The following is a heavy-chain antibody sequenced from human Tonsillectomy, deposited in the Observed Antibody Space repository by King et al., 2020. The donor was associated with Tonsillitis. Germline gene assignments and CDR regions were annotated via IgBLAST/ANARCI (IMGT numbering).Heavy chain of an antibody. Sequence: VQLVESGGGLVQPGGSLRLSCAASGFTFSSYAMSWVRQAPGKGLGWVSAISGSGGSTYYADSVKGRFTISRDNSKNTLYLQMNSLRAEDTAVYYCAKIGTRGTIFGVGWAGYYYMDVWGKGTTVTVSS. V-gene: IGHV3-23*04. D-gene: IGHD3-3*01. CDR3: AKIGTRGTIFGVGWAGYYYMDV. J-gene: IGHJ6*03. CDR2: ISGSGGST. CDR1: GFTFSSYA.